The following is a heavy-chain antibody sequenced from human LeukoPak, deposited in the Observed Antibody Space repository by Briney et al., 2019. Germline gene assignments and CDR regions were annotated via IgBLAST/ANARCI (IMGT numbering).Heavy chain of an antibody. J-gene: IGHJ4*02. CDR1: GFTFSNAW. CDR3: TKDPIVVVSAIPEPADY. CDR2: IKSKTDGGTT. Sequence: PGGSLRLSCAASGFTFSNAWMSWVRQAPGKGLEWVGRIKSKTDGGTTDYAAPVKGRFTISRDDSKNTLYLQMNSLKTEDTAVYYCTKDPIVVVSAIPEPADYWGQATLVTVSP. V-gene: IGHV3-15*01. D-gene: IGHD2-21*02.